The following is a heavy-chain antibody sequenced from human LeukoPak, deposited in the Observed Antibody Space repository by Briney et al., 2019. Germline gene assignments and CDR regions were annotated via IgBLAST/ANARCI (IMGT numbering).Heavy chain of an antibody. CDR2: IIPIFGTA. Sequence: ASVKVSCKASGGTFSSYAISWVRQAPGQGLEWMGRIIPIFGTANYAQKLQGRVTITTDESTSTAYMELSSPRSEDTAVYYCARERRYYDSSGYQDLEYFQHWGQGTLVTVSS. J-gene: IGHJ1*01. D-gene: IGHD3-22*01. CDR1: GGTFSSYA. V-gene: IGHV1-69*05. CDR3: ARERRYYDSSGYQDLEYFQH.